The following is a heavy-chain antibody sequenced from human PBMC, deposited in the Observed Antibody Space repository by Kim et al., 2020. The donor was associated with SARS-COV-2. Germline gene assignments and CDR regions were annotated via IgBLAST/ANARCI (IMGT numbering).Heavy chain of an antibody. J-gene: IGHJ4*02. CDR3: ARLRATVTTPFDY. Sequence: YNPSLKSRVTISVDTSKNQFSLKMSSVTAAETAVYYCARLRATVTTPFDYWGQGTLVTVSS. V-gene: IGHV4-39*01. D-gene: IGHD4-17*01.